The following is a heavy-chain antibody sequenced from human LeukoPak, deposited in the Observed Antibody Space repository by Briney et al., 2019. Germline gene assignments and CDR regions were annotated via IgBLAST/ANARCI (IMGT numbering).Heavy chain of an antibody. Sequence: PSETLSLTCTVSGGSISSGDYYWSWIRQPPGKGLEWIGYIYYSGSTYYNPSLKSRVTISVDTSKNQFSLKLSSVTAADTAVYYCARERGGYVFDYWGQGTLVTVSS. J-gene: IGHJ4*02. CDR3: ARERGGYVFDY. CDR2: IYYSGST. V-gene: IGHV4-30-4*08. CDR1: GGSISSGDYY. D-gene: IGHD5-12*01.